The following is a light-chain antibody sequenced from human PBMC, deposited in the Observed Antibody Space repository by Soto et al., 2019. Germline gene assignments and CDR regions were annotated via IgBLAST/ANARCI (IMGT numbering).Light chain of an antibody. V-gene: IGKV4-1*01. CDR3: HQYYNTPRT. Sequence: DIVMTQSPDSLAVSLCERATIKCKSSQTFLYSSKNKDYLTWYQQKPGQPPKLLIYWASTREFGVPDRFSGSGSGTNFTLTISSLQAEDVAVYYCHQYYNTPRTFGHGTKVDIK. CDR2: WAS. J-gene: IGKJ1*01. CDR1: QTFLYSSKNKDY.